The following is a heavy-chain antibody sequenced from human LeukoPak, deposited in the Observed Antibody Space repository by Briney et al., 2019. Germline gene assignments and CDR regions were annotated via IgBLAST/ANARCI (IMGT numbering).Heavy chain of an antibody. V-gene: IGHV4-39*01. CDR2: IYYSGST. CDR1: GGSISSSSYY. J-gene: IGHJ3*02. CDR3: ARPLSDLDAFDI. Sequence: PSETLSFTCTVSGGSISSSSYYWGWIRQPPGKGLEWIGSIYYSGSTYYNPSLSSQVTISVDTSKNQLSLTLSSVTAADTAVYYCARPLSDLDAFDIWGQGTMVTVSS. D-gene: IGHD2-21*02.